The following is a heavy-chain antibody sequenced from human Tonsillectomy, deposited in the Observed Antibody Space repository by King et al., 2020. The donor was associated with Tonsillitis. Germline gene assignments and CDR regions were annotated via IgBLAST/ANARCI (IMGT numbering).Heavy chain of an antibody. V-gene: IGHV3-30*18. CDR1: GFTFSSYG. D-gene: IGHD3-22*01. CDR2: ISYDGSNK. Sequence: VQLVESGGGVVQPGRSLRLSCAASGFTFSSYGLHWVRQAPGKGLEWVAVISYDGSNKYYADSVKGRFTISRDNSKNTLYLKMNSLRAEDTAVYYCAKCPTEFYDISGYWFGSWQFELWGGGALVTVSS. CDR3: AKCPTEFYDISGYWFGSWQFEL. J-gene: IGHJ2*01.